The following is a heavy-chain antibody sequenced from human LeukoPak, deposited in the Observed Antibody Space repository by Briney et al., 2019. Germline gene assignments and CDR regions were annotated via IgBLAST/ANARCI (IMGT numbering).Heavy chain of an antibody. CDR1: GFTFDDYG. V-gene: IGHV3-20*04. Sequence: GGSLRLSCAASGFTFDDYGMSWVRQAPGKGLEWVSGINWDGGSTGYADSVKGRFTISRDNAKNSLYLQMNSLRAEDTAVYYCARAAEQRDFWSGSSYFFDSWGQGTLDTVSS. D-gene: IGHD3-3*01. CDR2: INWDGGST. J-gene: IGHJ4*02. CDR3: ARAAEQRDFWSGSSYFFDS.